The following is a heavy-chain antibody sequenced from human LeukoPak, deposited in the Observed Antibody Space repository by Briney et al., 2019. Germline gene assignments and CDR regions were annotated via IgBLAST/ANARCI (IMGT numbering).Heavy chain of an antibody. V-gene: IGHV4-59*08. J-gene: IGHJ5*02. Sequence: SETLSLTCTASGGSISSYYWSWIRQPPGKGLEWIGYIYYSGSTNYNPSLKSRVTISVDTSKNQFSLKLSSVTAADTAVYYCARITGLLWFGELVSNWFDPWGQGTLVTVSS. D-gene: IGHD3-10*01. CDR2: IYYSGST. CDR1: GGSISSYY. CDR3: ARITGLLWFGELVSNWFDP.